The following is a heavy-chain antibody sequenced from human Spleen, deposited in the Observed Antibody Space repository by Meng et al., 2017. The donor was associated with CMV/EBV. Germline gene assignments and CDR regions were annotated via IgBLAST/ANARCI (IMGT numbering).Heavy chain of an antibody. CDR1: SFSGYY. V-gene: IGHV4-34*01. CDR3: ARGGGSRSGGSRFPRGAFDI. Sequence: SFSGYYWSWIRQPPGKGLEWIGEINHSGSTNYNPSLKSRVTISVDTSKNQFSLKLSSVTAADTAVYYCARGGGSRSGGSRFPRGAFDIWGQGTMVTVSS. D-gene: IGHD2-15*01. CDR2: INHSGST. J-gene: IGHJ3*02.